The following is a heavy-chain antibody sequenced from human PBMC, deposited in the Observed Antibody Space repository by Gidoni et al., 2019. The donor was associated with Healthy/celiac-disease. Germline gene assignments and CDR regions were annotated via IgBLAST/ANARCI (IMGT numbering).Heavy chain of an antibody. J-gene: IGHJ4*02. CDR1: GYSFTSYR. V-gene: IGHV5-51*01. CDR3: ASGRIVGDGYYFEY. D-gene: IGHD3-22*01. Sequence: EVQLVQSGADVKKPGDSLKISCKGSGYSFTSYRIGWVRQMPGKGLEWMRTSYPADSDTRYSPSFQGQVTISADKSISTAYLQWSSLKASDSAMYYCASGRIVGDGYYFEYWGQGTLVTVSS. CDR2: SYPADSDT.